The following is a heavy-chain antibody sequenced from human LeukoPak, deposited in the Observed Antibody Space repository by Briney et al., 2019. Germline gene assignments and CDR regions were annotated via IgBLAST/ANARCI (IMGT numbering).Heavy chain of an antibody. D-gene: IGHD4-17*01. Sequence: ASVKVSCKASGYTSIDYYIHWVRQAPGEGLEWMGWINPNSGGTNYAQKFQGRVIMTRDTSISTAYMELSRLNSDDTAVYYCAKNMGYGDYWYFDLWGRGTLVTVSS. CDR1: GYTSIDYY. CDR3: AKNMGYGDYWYFDL. CDR2: INPNSGGT. V-gene: IGHV1-2*02. J-gene: IGHJ2*01.